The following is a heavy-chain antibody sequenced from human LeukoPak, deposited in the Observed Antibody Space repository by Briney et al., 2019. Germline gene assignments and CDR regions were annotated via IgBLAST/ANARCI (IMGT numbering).Heavy chain of an antibody. J-gene: IGHJ4*02. Sequence: QPGGSLRLSCAASGFTFSSYAMSWVRQAPGKGLEWVSAISGSGGSTYYADSVKGRFTISRDNSKNTLYLQMNSLRAEDTAVYYCAKDRYCSGGCCYGGFDYWGQGTLVTVSS. CDR2: ISGSGGST. V-gene: IGHV3-23*01. CDR1: GFTFSSYA. D-gene: IGHD2-15*01. CDR3: AKDRYCSGGCCYGGFDY.